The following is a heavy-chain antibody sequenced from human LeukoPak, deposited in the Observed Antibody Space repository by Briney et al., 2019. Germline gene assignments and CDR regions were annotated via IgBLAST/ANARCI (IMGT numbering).Heavy chain of an antibody. J-gene: IGHJ5*02. CDR2: IYPGDSDT. V-gene: IGHV5-51*01. D-gene: IGHD1-26*01. Sequence: GESLKISCKGSGYSFTSYWIGWVRQLAGKGLEWMGIIYPGDSDTRYSTSFQGQVTISADKSISTAYLQWSSLKASDTAMYYCARQDSGSYIRWFDPWGQGTLVTVSS. CDR3: ARQDSGSYIRWFDP. CDR1: GYSFTSYW.